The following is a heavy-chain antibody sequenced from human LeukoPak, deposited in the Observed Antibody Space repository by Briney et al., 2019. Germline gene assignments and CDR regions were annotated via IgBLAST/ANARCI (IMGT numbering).Heavy chain of an antibody. CDR1: GSTFSSST. Sequence: GGSLRPSCIVYGSTFSSSTTYWVRQAPGKALEWVATVGQGGGDTYYVDSVTGRFVIPRNNPTNTLFLQLDSVRAEDTAVHYCRPPDYHGMGSPHWSQGTSVTVSS. D-gene: IGHD3-10*01. CDR3: RPPDYHGMGSPH. CDR2: VGQGGGDT. V-gene: IGHV3-23*01. J-gene: IGHJ4*02.